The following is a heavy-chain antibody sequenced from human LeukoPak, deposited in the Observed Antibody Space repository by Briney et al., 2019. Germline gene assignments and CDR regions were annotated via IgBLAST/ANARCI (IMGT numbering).Heavy chain of an antibody. CDR2: IRNKAFRETS. V-gene: IGHV3-49*04. Sequence: GRSLRLSCTTSGFTFSDYALSWVRQAPGKGLEWVSLIRNKAFRETSEYAASVEGRVSISRDASKSIVYLQMNSLQTEDTAVYYCARAGIVAVIGYGTDVWGRGTTVTVSS. D-gene: IGHD5-12*01. CDR1: GFTFSDYA. J-gene: IGHJ6*02. CDR3: ARAGIVAVIGYGTDV.